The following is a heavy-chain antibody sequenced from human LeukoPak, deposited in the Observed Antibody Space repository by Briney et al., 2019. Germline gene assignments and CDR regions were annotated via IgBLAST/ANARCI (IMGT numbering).Heavy chain of an antibody. Sequence: GGSLRLSCAASGFTFADYTMRWVRHAPGKGLEWVSLITGDGGRTYYADSVKGRFTISRDNSKNSLFLQMNSLRTDDTAFYYCTKEGPLAVANLFDYWGQGTLVTVSP. D-gene: IGHD6-19*01. CDR3: TKEGPLAVANLFDY. CDR1: GFTFADYT. CDR2: ITGDGGRT. V-gene: IGHV3-43*02. J-gene: IGHJ4*02.